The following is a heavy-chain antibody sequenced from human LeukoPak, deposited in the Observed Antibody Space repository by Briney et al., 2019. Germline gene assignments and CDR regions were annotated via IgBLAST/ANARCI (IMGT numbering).Heavy chain of an antibody. Sequence: SETLSLTCTVSGGSISSYYWSWIRQPPGKGLEWIGYIYYSGSTNYNLSLKSRVTISVDTSKNQFSLKLSSVTAADTAVYYCARGTSSSWYSGANYGMDVWGQGTTVTVSS. CDR2: IYYSGST. J-gene: IGHJ6*02. V-gene: IGHV4-59*01. CDR1: GGSISSYY. CDR3: ARGTSSSWYSGANYGMDV. D-gene: IGHD6-13*01.